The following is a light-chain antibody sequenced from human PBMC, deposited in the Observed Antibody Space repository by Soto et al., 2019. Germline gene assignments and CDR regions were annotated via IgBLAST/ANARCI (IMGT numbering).Light chain of an antibody. CDR1: QRISSW. CDR2: KAS. V-gene: IGKV1-5*03. CDR3: QLPAVT. Sequence: DIQMTQSPSTLSASVGDRVTITCRASQRISSWLAWYQQKPGKAPKLLIYKASSLESGFPSRFSVSGSGTEITLTINRLQPDNFASYSCQLPAVTFGPGTTVHIK. J-gene: IGKJ3*01.